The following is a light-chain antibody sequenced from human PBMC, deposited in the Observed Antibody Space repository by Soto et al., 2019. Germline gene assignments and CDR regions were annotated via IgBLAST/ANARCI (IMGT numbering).Light chain of an antibody. CDR1: QSVSGSY. CDR2: GAS. CDR3: QHSET. V-gene: IGKV3-20*01. Sequence: EIVLTQSPGTLSSSPGERATLSCRASQSVSGSYLAWYQHKPGQAPRLLICGASTRAAGIPDRFSGSGSGTAFTLTINRLEPDDLAVYYCQHSETFGQGTRVDIK. J-gene: IGKJ1*01.